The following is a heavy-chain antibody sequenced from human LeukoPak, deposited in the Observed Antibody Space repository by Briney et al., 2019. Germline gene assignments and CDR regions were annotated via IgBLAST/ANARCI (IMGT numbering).Heavy chain of an antibody. V-gene: IGHV1-18*04. CDR1: GYSFTSHY. CDR2: ISAYNGNT. Sequence: ASVKVSCKASGYSFTSHYMHWVRQAPGQGLEWMGWISAYNGNTNYAQKLQDRVTMTTDTSTSTAYMELRSLRSDDTAVYYCARTNVYYYASSDYYPYFDYWAQGTLVTVSS. D-gene: IGHD3-22*01. CDR3: ARTNVYYYASSDYYPYFDY. J-gene: IGHJ4*02.